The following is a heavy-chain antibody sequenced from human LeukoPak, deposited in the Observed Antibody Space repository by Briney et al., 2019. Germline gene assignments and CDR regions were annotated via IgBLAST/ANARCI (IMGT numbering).Heavy chain of an antibody. CDR3: ARTNSSSWWYFDY. D-gene: IGHD6-13*01. Sequence: ASVKVSCKASGYTFTGYYMHWVRQAPGQGLEWVGWINPTSGGTDCAPKFKDRVRMTRDTSISTAYMELTRLTSDDTAVYYCARTNSSSWWYFDYWGQGTLVTVSS. J-gene: IGHJ4*02. V-gene: IGHV1-2*02. CDR2: INPTSGGT. CDR1: GYTFTGYY.